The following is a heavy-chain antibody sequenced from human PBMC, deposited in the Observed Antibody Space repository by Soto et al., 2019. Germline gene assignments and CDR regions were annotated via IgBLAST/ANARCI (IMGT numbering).Heavy chain of an antibody. V-gene: IGHV3-21*01. D-gene: IGHD3-3*01. Sequence: GGSLRLSCAASGFTFSSYSMNWVRQAPGKGLEWVSSISSSSSYIYYADSVKGRFTISRDNAKNSLYLQMNSLRAEDTAVYYCARDLRFLESPPHDAFDIWGQGKMVPVSS. CDR1: GFTFSSYS. J-gene: IGHJ3*02. CDR2: ISSSSSYI. CDR3: ARDLRFLESPPHDAFDI.